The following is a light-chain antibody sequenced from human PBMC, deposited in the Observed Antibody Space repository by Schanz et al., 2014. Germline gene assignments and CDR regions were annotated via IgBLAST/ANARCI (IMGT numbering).Light chain of an antibody. V-gene: IGLV2-11*01. CDR3: CSYAGSNTRRWV. Sequence: QSALTQPRSVSGSPGQSVTISCTGTSSDVGTYNYVSWYQQHPGKAPKLMIYDVSKRPSGVPDRFSGSKSGNTASLTISGLQAEDEADYYCCSYAGSNTRRWVFGGGTKLTVL. CDR2: DVS. CDR1: SSDVGTYNY. J-gene: IGLJ3*02.